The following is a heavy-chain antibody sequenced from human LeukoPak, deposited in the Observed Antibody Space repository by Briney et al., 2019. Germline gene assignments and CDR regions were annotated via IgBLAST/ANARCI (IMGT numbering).Heavy chain of an antibody. CDR3: ARVGSSGSFDY. J-gene: IGHJ4*02. Sequence: PGGSLRLSCAASGVIFSNYWMHWVRQTPGKGLVWVSRINRDGSSTSYADSVKGRFTISRDNAKNTLYLQMNSLRAEDTAVYYCARVGSSGSFDYWGQGTLVTVSS. D-gene: IGHD6-19*01. V-gene: IGHV3-74*01. CDR1: GVIFSNYW. CDR2: INRDGSST.